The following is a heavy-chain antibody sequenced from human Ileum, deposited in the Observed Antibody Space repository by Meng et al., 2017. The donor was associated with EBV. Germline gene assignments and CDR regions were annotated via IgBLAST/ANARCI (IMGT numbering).Heavy chain of an antibody. CDR2: IYNSGST. CDR3: ARGQKGYFDL. Sequence: QMQLQESGPGLVKPSQTLFLTCTVSGGSIRSSNYYWSWIRQPPGKGLEGSGHIYNSGSTYYNPSLKSRITISVDTSKNQFSLKLSSVTAADTAVYYCARGQKGYFDLWGRGTLVTVSS. CDR1: GGSIRSSNYY. V-gene: IGHV4-30-4*01. J-gene: IGHJ2*01.